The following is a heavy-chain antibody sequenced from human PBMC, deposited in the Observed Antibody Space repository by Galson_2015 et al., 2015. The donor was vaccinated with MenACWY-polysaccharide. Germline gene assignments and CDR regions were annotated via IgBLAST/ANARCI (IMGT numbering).Heavy chain of an antibody. V-gene: IGHV3-23*01. D-gene: IGHD1-14*01. Sequence: SLRLSCAASGFTFSTYAMNWVRQAPGKGLEWVSTISSSGGNTYYADSVKGRFTISRDNSKNTLYLQMNSLRAEDTAVYYCARQTARRYSAALDIWDQGTMVTVSS. CDR1: GFTFSTYA. CDR2: ISSSGGNT. CDR3: ARQTARRYSAALDI. J-gene: IGHJ3*02.